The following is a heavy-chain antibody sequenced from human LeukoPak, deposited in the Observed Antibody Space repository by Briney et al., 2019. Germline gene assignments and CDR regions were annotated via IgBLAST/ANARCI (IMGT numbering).Heavy chain of an antibody. J-gene: IGHJ4*02. Sequence: GGSLRLSCAASGFSISNDWMSWVRQAPGKGLEWVSRVKSRSAGETTDYAAPVKGRFTISRDDSKNTLYLQMNSLKTEDTAVYYCTLIQGWGSGSYYRDFWGQGTLVTVSS. CDR2: VKSRSAGETT. D-gene: IGHD3-10*01. CDR1: GFSISNDW. CDR3: TLIQGWGSGSYYRDF. V-gene: IGHV3-15*01.